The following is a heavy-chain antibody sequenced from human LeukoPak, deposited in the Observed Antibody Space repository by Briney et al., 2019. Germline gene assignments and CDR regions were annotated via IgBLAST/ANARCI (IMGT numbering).Heavy chain of an antibody. CDR1: GFTFSSYA. V-gene: IGHV3-30-3*01. Sequence: GGSLRLSCAASGFTFSSYAMHWVRQAPGKGLEWVAVITYDGSNKYYADSVKGRFTISRDNSKNTLYLQMNSLRAEDTAVYYCARDHRGVRDYFDYWGQGTLVTVSS. CDR3: ARDHRGVRDYFDY. CDR2: ITYDGSNK. J-gene: IGHJ4*02. D-gene: IGHD3-10*01.